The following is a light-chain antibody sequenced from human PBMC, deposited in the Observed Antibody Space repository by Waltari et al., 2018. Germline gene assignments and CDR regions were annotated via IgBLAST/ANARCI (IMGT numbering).Light chain of an antibody. CDR3: QHRSSWPLT. V-gene: IGKV3-11*01. J-gene: IGKJ4*02. CDR2: DAF. Sequence: EIVLTQSPATLSLSPGERAALSCRASQSVSSYLAWYQQKPGQAPRSLIYDAFNRATGIRARCRGSGSGTDCTLTSTSLEPEDSAVYYCQHRSSWPLTFGVGTKVEI. CDR1: QSVSSY.